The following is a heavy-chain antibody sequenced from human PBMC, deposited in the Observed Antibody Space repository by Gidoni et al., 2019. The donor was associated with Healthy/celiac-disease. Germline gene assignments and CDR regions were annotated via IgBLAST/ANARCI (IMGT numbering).Heavy chain of an antibody. Sequence: QVQLVESGGGVVQPGRSLRVSCAASGFTCSSYGMHWVRQAPGKGLEGVAVIWYDGSNKYYADSVTCRFTISRDNSKNTLYLQMNSLRAEDTAVYYCARDAGYGGNSLSDYWGQGTLVTVSS. CDR2: IWYDGSNK. CDR1: GFTCSSYG. V-gene: IGHV3-33*01. D-gene: IGHD4-17*01. CDR3: ARDAGYGGNSLSDY. J-gene: IGHJ4*02.